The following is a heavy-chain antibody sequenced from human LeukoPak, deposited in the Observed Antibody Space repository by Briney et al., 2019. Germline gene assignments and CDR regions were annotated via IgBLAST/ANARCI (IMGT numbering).Heavy chain of an antibody. V-gene: IGHV4-4*02. Sequence: SETLSLTCAGSGGSISSSNWWSWVRQPPEKGLEWIGEIFHSGSTNYNPSLRSRVTLSVDKSKNQFSLKLSSVTAADTAVYYCARGLGYCSSTSCSDYWGQGALVTVSS. D-gene: IGHD2-2*01. CDR2: IFHSGST. J-gene: IGHJ4*02. CDR3: ARGLGYCSSTSCSDY. CDR1: GGSISSSNW.